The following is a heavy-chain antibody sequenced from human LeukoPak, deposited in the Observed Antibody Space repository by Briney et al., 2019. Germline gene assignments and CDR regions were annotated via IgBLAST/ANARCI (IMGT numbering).Heavy chain of an antibody. Sequence: GGSLRLSCAASGFTFSSYGMPWVRQAPGKGLEWVAVIWYDGSNKYYADSVKGRFTISRDNSKNTLYLQMNNLRAEDTAVYYCARVEDIVVVPAYYGMDVWGQGTTVTVSS. CDR3: ARVEDIVVVPAYYGMDV. V-gene: IGHV3-33*01. CDR1: GFTFSSYG. D-gene: IGHD2-2*01. CDR2: IWYDGSNK. J-gene: IGHJ6*02.